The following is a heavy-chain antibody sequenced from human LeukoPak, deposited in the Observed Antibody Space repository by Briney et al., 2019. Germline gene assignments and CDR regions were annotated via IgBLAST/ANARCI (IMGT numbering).Heavy chain of an antibody. CDR2: IWYDGSNK. J-gene: IGHJ4*02. Sequence: GGSLRLSCAASGFTFSTYGMHWVRQAPGKGLEWVAVIWYDGSNKYYADSVRGRFTISRDNFKNTLYLQMNSLGAEDTAVYYCARDLEIGSSPYYFDYWGQGTLVTVSS. V-gene: IGHV3-33*01. D-gene: IGHD3-3*01. CDR1: GFTFSTYG. CDR3: ARDLEIGSSPYYFDY.